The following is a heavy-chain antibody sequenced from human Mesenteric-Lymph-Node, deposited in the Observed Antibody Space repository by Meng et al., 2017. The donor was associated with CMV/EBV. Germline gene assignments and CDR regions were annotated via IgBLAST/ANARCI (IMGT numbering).Heavy chain of an antibody. D-gene: IGHD4-23*01. CDR3: ARHQRWLKSEGGFNY. V-gene: IGHV4-34*01. CDR2: INHSGST. CDR1: GGSFSGYS. J-gene: IGHJ4*02. Sequence: QVQLQQLGAGLLKPSETLSLTCAVYGGSFSGYSWSWIRQPPGKGLEWIGEINHSGSTNYNPSLKSRVTISVDTSKNQFSLKLSSVTAADTAVYYCARHQRWLKSEGGFNYWGQGTLVTVSS.